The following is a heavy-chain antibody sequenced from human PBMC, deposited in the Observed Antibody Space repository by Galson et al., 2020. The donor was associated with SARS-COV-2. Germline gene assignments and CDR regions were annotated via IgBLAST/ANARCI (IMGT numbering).Heavy chain of an antibody. J-gene: IGHJ6*02. CDR2: INHSGST. CDR1: GGSFSGYY. CDR3: ARIQLWLNYYYYDGMDV. V-gene: IGHV4-34*01. D-gene: IGHD5-18*01. Sequence: SETLSLTCAVYGGSFSGYYWSWIRQPPGKGLEWIGEINHSGSTNYNPSLKSRVTISVDTSKNQFSLKLSSVTAADTAVYYCARIQLWLNYYYYDGMDVWGQGTTVTVSS.